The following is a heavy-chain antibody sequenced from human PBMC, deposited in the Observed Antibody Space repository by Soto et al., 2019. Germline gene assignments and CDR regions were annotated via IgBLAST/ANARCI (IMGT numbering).Heavy chain of an antibody. V-gene: IGHV1-3*01. Sequence: VQLVQSGAEVKKPGASVKVSCKASGYTFTSYAMHWVRQAPGQRLEWMGWINAGNGNTKYSQKFQGRVTITRDTSASTAYMELSSLRSEDTAVYYCARDTLYYDFWSGYSDAFDIWGQGTMVTVSS. J-gene: IGHJ3*02. D-gene: IGHD3-3*01. CDR2: INAGNGNT. CDR3: ARDTLYYDFWSGYSDAFDI. CDR1: GYTFTSYA.